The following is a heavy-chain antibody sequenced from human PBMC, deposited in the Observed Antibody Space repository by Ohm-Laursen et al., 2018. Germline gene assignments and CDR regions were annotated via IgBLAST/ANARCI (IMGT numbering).Heavy chain of an antibody. CDR1: GFTFSSYA. D-gene: IGHD3-3*01. V-gene: IGHV3-23*01. J-gene: IGHJ4*02. CDR3: AKDSPFLEWLL. CDR2: ISGSGDSA. Sequence: GSLRLSCSASGFTFSSYAMTWVRQAPGEGLEWVSGISGSGDSAYYADSVKGRFTISRDNSKNTLYLQMNSLRAEDTAVYYCAKDSPFLEWLLWGQGTLVTVSS.